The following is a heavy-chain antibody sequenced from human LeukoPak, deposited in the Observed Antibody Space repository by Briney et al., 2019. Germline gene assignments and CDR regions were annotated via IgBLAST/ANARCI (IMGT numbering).Heavy chain of an antibody. J-gene: IGHJ6*03. V-gene: IGHV3-30*18. Sequence: PGGSLRLSCVASGFTFSAYGMHWVRQAPGKGLEWVAVISDDGSNKYYVDSMKGRFTISRDNSKNTLYLQMNSLRDEDTAVFYCAKDRIYSNYGYYMDVWGKGTTVTVSS. CDR3: AKDRIYSNYGYYMDV. D-gene: IGHD4-11*01. CDR2: ISDDGSNK. CDR1: GFTFSAYG.